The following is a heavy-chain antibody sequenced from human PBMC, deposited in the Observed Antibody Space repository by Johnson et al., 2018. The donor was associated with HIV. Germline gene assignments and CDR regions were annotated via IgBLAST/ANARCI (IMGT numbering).Heavy chain of an antibody. CDR2: ISWNSDTI. CDR1: GFTFGDYA. D-gene: IGHD3-22*01. CDR3: ARDDSSGFDDAFDL. V-gene: IGHV3-9*01. J-gene: IGHJ3*01. Sequence: VQLVESGGGLVQPGRSLRLSCAASGFTFGDYAMHWVRQAPGKGLEWVSGISWNSDTIGYADSVKGRFTISRDNAKNSLYLQMNSLRAEDTALYYCARDDSSGFDDAFDLWGQGTMVSVAS.